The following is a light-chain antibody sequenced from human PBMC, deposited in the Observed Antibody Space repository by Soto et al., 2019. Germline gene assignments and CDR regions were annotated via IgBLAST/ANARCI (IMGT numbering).Light chain of an antibody. Sequence: EIVLTQSPGTLSLSPGDRATLSCRASQPVTGNYLAWYHQKPGQAPRLLIHSASSRATGIPDRFSASGSGTDFTLTISRLEPEDFAVYYCQQYSDAPRTFGQGTRVEIK. J-gene: IGKJ1*01. CDR3: QQYSDAPRT. CDR2: SAS. V-gene: IGKV3-20*01. CDR1: QPVTGNY.